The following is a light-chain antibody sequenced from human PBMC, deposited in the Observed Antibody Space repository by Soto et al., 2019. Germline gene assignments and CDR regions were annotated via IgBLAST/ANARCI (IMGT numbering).Light chain of an antibody. CDR3: SSYTGSNTLV. J-gene: IGLJ2*01. V-gene: IGLV2-14*03. CDR1: SSDVGSYNF. CDR2: DVT. Sequence: QSVLTQPASVSGSPGQSITISCTGTSSDVGSYNFVSWYQQHPGKAPKLMIYDVTNRPSGVSSRFSGSKSGNTASLAISGLQAEDEADYYCSSYTGSNTLVFVGGTKLTVL.